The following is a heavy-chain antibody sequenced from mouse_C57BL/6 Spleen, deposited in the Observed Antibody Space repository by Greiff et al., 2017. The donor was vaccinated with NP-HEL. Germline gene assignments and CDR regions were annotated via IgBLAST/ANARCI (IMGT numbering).Heavy chain of an antibody. CDR1: GYAFSSYW. CDR3: ARGGYYGYYFDY. D-gene: IGHD1-1*01. CDR2: IYPGDGDT. J-gene: IGHJ2*01. V-gene: IGHV1-80*01. Sequence: VQLQQSGAELVKPGASVKISCKASGYAFSSYWMNWVKQRPGKGLEWIGQIYPGDGDTNYNGKFKGKATLTADKSSSTAYMQLSSLTSEDSAVYFCARGGYYGYYFDYWGQGTTLTVSS.